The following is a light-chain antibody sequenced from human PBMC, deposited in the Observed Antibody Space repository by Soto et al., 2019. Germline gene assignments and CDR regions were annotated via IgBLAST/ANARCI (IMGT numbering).Light chain of an antibody. V-gene: IGKV3-11*01. J-gene: IGKJ1*01. CDR2: DAS. Sequence: EIVLTQSPAILSLSPGEKATLSCRASQSVSGSLGWYQQKPGQAPRLIIYDASVRATGIPARFSGSGSGTDFTLTISSLEPEDFAVYYCQQYGSSSSWTFGQGTKVDIK. CDR1: QSVSGS. CDR3: QQYGSSSSWT.